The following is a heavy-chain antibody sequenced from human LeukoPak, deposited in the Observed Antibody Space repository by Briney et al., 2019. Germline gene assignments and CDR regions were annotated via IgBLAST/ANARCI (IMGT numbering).Heavy chain of an antibody. D-gene: IGHD6-19*01. CDR2: IYYSGST. CDR1: GGAISSSSYY. J-gene: IGHJ4*02. V-gene: IGHV4-61*01. CDR3: ARERYSSGWVDY. Sequence: SETLSLTCTVSGGAISSSSYYWGWIRQPPGKGLEWIGYIYYSGSTNYNPSLKSRVTISVDTSKNQFSLKLSSVTAADTAVYYCARERYSSGWVDYWGQGTLVTVSS.